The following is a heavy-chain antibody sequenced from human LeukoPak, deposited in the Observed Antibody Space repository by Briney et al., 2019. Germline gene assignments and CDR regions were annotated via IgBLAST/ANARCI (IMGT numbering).Heavy chain of an antibody. D-gene: IGHD3-10*01. Sequence: ASVKVSCKVSGYSFTSYYLHWVRQAPGQGLEWMGIIDPSGGSTNYAQKFQGRITMTRDTSTSTVYMDLSSLTPEDTAIYYCASLGSGSSPIIDFDYWGQGTLVTVSS. CDR1: GYSFTSYY. J-gene: IGHJ4*02. V-gene: IGHV1-46*01. CDR3: ASLGSGSSPIIDFDY. CDR2: IDPSGGST.